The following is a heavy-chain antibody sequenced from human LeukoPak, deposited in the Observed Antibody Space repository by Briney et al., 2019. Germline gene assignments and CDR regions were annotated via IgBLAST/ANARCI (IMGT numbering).Heavy chain of an antibody. D-gene: IGHD6-13*01. J-gene: IGHJ4*02. CDR2: IYYSGST. CDR3: ARTYSSSWIDY. CDR1: GGSISSYY. Sequence: SETLSLTCTVSGGSISSYYWSWIRQPPGKGLEWIGYIYYSGSTNYHPSPKSRVIISVDTSKNQFSLKLSSVTAADTAVYYCARTYSSSWIDYWGQGTLVTVSS. V-gene: IGHV4-59*08.